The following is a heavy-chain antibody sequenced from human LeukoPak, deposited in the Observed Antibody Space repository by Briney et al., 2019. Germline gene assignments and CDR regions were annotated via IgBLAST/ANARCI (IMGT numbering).Heavy chain of an antibody. CDR1: GGSISSGGYS. CDR3: ARGFGWLRYFDY. Sequence: SETLSLTCAVSGGSISSGGYSWSWIRQPPGKGLEWIGEINHSGSTNYNPSLKSRVTISVDTSKNQFSLKLSSVTAADTAVYYCARGFGWLRYFDYWGQGTLVTVSS. CDR2: INHSGST. D-gene: IGHD5-12*01. V-gene: IGHV4-34*01. J-gene: IGHJ4*02.